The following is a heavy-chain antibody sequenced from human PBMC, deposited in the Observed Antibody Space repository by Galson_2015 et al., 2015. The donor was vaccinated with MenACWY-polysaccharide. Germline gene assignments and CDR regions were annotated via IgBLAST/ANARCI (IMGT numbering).Heavy chain of an antibody. CDR3: ARHFSRVAGSISAFDY. V-gene: IGHV4-59*01. CDR1: GGSISSYY. D-gene: IGHD6-19*01. CDR2: IYYSGST. Sequence: TLSLTCTVSGGSISSYYWSWIRQPPGKGLEWIGYIYYSGSTNYNPSLKSRVTISVDTSKNQFSLKLSSVTAADTAVYYCARHFSRVAGSISAFDYWGQGTLVTVSS. J-gene: IGHJ4*02.